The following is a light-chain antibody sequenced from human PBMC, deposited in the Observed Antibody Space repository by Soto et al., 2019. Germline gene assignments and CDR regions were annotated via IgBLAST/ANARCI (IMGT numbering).Light chain of an antibody. J-gene: IGKJ4*01. Sequence: DIQLTQSPSFLSASVGDRVTITCRASQGISSYVAWYQQKPGRAPRLLIYDTSTLQSRVPSRFSGSGSGPEFTLTISSLQPEDFATYYCQQLNSYPNTFGGGTKVEIK. CDR3: QQLNSYPNT. V-gene: IGKV1-9*01. CDR1: QGISSY. CDR2: DTS.